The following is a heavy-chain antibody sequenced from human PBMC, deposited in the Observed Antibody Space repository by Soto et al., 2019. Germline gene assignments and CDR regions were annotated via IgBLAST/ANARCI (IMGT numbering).Heavy chain of an antibody. J-gene: IGHJ4*02. CDR3: ARSSPDPDYGDFN. V-gene: IGHV4-59*08. CDR1: GGSISSYY. Sequence: SETLSLTCTVSGGSISSYYWSWIRQPPGKGLEWIGYIYYSGSTNYNPSLKSRVTISVDTSKNQFSLKLSSVTAADTAVYYCARSSPDPDYGDFNWGQGTLVTVSS. CDR2: IYYSGST. D-gene: IGHD4-17*01.